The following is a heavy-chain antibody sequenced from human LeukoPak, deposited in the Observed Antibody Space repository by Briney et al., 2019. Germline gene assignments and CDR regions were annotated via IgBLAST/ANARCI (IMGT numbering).Heavy chain of an antibody. D-gene: IGHD2-15*01. CDR2: IYYSAST. J-gene: IGHJ4*02. Sequence: SQTLSLTCTVSGGSISSNGYYWSWIRQHPGKGLEWIGYIYYSASTYYNPSLKSRVSISVDSSKNQFSLKLSSVTAADTAVYYCARGRGSGPPFDYWGQGTLVTVSS. CDR3: ARGRGSGPPFDY. CDR1: GGSISSNGYY. V-gene: IGHV4-31*03.